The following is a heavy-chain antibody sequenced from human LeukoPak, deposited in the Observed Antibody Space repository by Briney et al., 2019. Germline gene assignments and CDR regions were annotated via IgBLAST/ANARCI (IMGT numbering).Heavy chain of an antibody. CDR1: GFTFRDYY. D-gene: IGHD7-27*01. J-gene: IGHJ3*02. Sequence: PGGSLRLSCAASGFTFRDYYMSWIRQAPGKGLEWVSVIYSGGSTYYADSVKGRFTISRHNSKNTLYLQMNSLRAEDTAVYYCARGSWVDAFDIWGQGTMVTVSS. CDR2: IYSGGST. V-gene: IGHV3-53*04. CDR3: ARGSWVDAFDI.